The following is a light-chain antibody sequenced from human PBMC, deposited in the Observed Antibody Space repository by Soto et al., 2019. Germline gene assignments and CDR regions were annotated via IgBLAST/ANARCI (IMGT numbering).Light chain of an antibody. CDR2: AAS. V-gene: IGKV1-39*01. J-gene: IGKJ4*01. Sequence: IQLTQSPSSLSASVGDRVTITCRASQSISYSLNWYQQKPGKAPKVLISAASSLQSGVPSRFSGSGSGTNFALTISCLEPEDFATCYCQQTYSNLLSFGGGTKVDIK. CDR3: QQTYSNLLS. CDR1: QSISYS.